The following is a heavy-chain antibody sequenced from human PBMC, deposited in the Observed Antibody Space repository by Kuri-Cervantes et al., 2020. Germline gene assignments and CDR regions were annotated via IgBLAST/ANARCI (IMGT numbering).Heavy chain of an antibody. CDR1: GFTFSSYG. D-gene: IGHD3-9*01. J-gene: IGHJ3*02. Sequence: GGSLRLSCAASGFTFSSYGMHWVRQAPGKGLEWVAVIWYDGSNKYYADSVKGRFTISRDNSKNTLYLQMNSLRAEDTAVYYCASPLYFDWLLLAFDIWGQGTMVTVSS. V-gene: IGHV3-33*01. CDR2: IWYDGSNK. CDR3: ASPLYFDWLLLAFDI.